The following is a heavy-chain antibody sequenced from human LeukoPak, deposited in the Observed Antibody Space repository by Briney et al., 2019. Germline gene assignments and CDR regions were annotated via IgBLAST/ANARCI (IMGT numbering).Heavy chain of an antibody. CDR3: ARHTSRWPNRVLDS. CDR2: IHTSGDT. CDR1: GGAFSTNY. Sequence: SETLSLTCTVSGGAFSTNYWSWLRQPPGKGLEWIGYIHTSGDTNYNPSLKSRVTTSIDTSRNQFSLELTSVTAADTALYYCARHTSRWPNRVLDSWGQGSLVTVSS. V-gene: IGHV4-4*08. D-gene: IGHD6-13*01. J-gene: IGHJ4*02.